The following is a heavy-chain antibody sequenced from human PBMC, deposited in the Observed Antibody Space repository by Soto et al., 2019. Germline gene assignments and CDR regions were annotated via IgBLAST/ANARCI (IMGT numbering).Heavy chain of an antibody. J-gene: IGHJ6*02. CDR3: AVSGGSSNYYYGMDV. Sequence: QVQLVQSGAAVKKPGSSVTVSCKASGGTFSSYTISWVRQAPGQGLEWMGRIIPILGIANYAQKFQGRVTITADKSTSTAYLELSSLRSEDTAVYYCAVSGGSSNYYYGMDVGGQGTTVTVSS. CDR1: GGTFSSYT. D-gene: IGHD2-15*01. CDR2: IIPILGIA. V-gene: IGHV1-69*02.